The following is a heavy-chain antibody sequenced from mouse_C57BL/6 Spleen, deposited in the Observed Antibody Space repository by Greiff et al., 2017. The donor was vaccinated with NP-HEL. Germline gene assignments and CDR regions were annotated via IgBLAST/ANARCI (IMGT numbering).Heavy chain of an antibody. CDR1: GYTFTSYG. CDR3: ESCGYYYDEVFAY. D-gene: IGHD2-4*01. CDR2: IYPRSGNN. Sequence: VQLQQSGAELARPGASVKLSCKASGYTFTSYGISWVKQRTGQGLEWIGEIYPRSGNNYYNEKFKGKDTLTADKSYSTAYMELRSLTSADSAVYFCESCGYYYDEVFAYWGQGTLVTVSA. J-gene: IGHJ3*01. V-gene: IGHV1-81*01.